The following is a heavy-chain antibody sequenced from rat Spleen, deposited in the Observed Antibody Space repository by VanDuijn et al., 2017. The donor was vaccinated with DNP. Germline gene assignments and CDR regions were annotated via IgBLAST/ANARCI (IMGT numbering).Heavy chain of an antibody. CDR1: GFTFSDYY. D-gene: IGHD1-11*01. Sequence: EVQLVESGGGLVQPGRSLKLSCAASGFTFSDYYMAWVRQAPKKGLEWVASISTGGGNTYYRDSVKGRFTVSRDNAKNTQYLQMDSLRSEDTATYYCATLTTEGIDLAYWGQGTLVTVSS. CDR2: ISTGGGNT. J-gene: IGHJ3*01. CDR3: ATLTTEGIDLAY. V-gene: IGHV5S13*01.